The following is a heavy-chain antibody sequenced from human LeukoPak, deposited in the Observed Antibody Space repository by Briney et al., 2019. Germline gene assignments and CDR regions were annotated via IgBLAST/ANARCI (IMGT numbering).Heavy chain of an antibody. V-gene: IGHV6-1*01. J-gene: IGHJ6*02. CDR3: ARKVSLYYYYYGMDV. CDR1: GDSVSNNIAT. CDR2: TYYRSRWGN. Sequence: PSQTLSLTCAISGDSVSNNIATWNWIRQSPSRGLEWLGRTYYRSRWGNDYAISVKSRITINPDTSKNQFSLQLNSVTPEDTAVYYCARKVSLYYYYYGMDVWGQGTTVTVSS.